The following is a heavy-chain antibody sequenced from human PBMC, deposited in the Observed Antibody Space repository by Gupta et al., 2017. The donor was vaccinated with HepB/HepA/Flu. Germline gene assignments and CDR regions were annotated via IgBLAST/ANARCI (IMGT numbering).Heavy chain of an antibody. CDR3: ARGRPYFDS. Sequence: EGQLVESGGGLVQPGGSLRLSCEASGFTFSGYWMTWVRQAPGKGLEWVANIKQEGTEKYYVDSVKGRFTISRDNAKNSLYLQMNSLRAEDTAVYYCARGRPYFDSWGQGTLVTVSS. CDR1: GFTFSGYW. V-gene: IGHV3-7*01. J-gene: IGHJ4*02. CDR2: IKQEGTEK. D-gene: IGHD6-6*01.